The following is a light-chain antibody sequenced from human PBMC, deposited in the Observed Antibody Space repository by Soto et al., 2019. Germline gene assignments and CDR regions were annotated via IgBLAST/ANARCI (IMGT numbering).Light chain of an antibody. J-gene: IGKJ4*01. CDR3: QHYNSYPLT. CDR1: QSISSW. CDR2: KAS. V-gene: IGKV1-5*03. Sequence: DIQMTQSPSTLSASVGDRVIITCRASQSISSWLAWYQQKPGKAPMVLIYKASSLESGIPSRFSGCGSGTEFTLTISSLQPDDFATYYGQHYNSYPLTFGGGTKVESK.